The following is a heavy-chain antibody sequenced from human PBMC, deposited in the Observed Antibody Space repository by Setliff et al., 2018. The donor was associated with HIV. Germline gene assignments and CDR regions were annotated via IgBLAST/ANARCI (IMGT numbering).Heavy chain of an antibody. CDR1: GFTFSSYG. J-gene: IGHJ3*02. V-gene: IGHV3-30*02. D-gene: IGHD2-15*01. CDR3: AKVVVSAAFVDAFDI. Sequence: GGSLRLSCAASGFTFSSYGMHWVRQAPGKGLEWVSFIRYDGSNKYYADSMKGRFTISRDNSKNTLYLRMNGLRAEDTAVYYCAKVVVSAAFVDAFDIWGQGTMVTVS. CDR2: IRYDGSNK.